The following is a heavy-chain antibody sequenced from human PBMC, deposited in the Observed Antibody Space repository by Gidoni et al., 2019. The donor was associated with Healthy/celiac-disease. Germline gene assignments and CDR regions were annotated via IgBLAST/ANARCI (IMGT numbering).Heavy chain of an antibody. CDR3: ARSMYYDFWSGPDY. D-gene: IGHD3-3*01. V-gene: IGHV3-30*03. CDR1: GFTFSSYG. CDR2: ISYDGSNK. Sequence: QVQLVESGGGVVQPGRSLRLSCAASGFTFSSYGMHWVRQAPGKGLEWVAVISYDGSNKYYADSVKGRFTISRDNSKNTLYLQMNSLRAEDTAVYYCARSMYYDFWSGPDYWGQGTLVTVSS. J-gene: IGHJ4*02.